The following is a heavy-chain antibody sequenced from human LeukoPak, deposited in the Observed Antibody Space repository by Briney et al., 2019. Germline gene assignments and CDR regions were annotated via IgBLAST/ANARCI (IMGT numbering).Heavy chain of an antibody. CDR2: INPNSGGT. Sequence: ASVKVSCKASGYTFTGYYLHWVRQAPGQGLEWMGWINPNSGGTNYPQKFQGRVTMTRDTSISTAYMELTGLRSDDTAVYYCAKDAYSGFSGSIYSDYWGQGTLVTVSS. CDR1: GYTFTGYY. D-gene: IGHD6-13*01. CDR3: AKDAYSGFSGSIYSDY. V-gene: IGHV1-2*02. J-gene: IGHJ4*02.